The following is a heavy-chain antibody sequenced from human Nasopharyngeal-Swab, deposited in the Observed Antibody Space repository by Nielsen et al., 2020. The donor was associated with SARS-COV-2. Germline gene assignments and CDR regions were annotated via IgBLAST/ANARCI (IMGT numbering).Heavy chain of an antibody. CDR1: GFTFSNYG. Sequence: GESLKISCEASGFTFSNYGMHWVRQAPGKGLEWVAFISYDGSNKYYADSVKGRFTISRDNSKNTLYLQMNSLRAEDTAVYYCAKDTSGWYLDYWGQGTLVTVSS. D-gene: IGHD6-19*01. CDR2: ISYDGSNK. J-gene: IGHJ4*02. CDR3: AKDTSGWYLDY. V-gene: IGHV3-30*18.